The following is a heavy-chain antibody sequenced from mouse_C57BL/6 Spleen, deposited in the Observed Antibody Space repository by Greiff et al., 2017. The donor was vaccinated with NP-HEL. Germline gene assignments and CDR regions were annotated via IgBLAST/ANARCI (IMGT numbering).Heavy chain of an antibody. V-gene: IGHV1-63*01. CDR3: ARSRSSGVPDY. Sequence: VQVVESGAELVRPGTSVKMSCKASGYTFTNYWIGWAKQRPGHGLEWIGDIYPGGGYTNYNEKFKGKATLTADKSSSTAYMQFSSLTSEDSAIYYCARSRSSGVPDYWGQGTTLTVSS. J-gene: IGHJ2*01. CDR2: IYPGGGYT. D-gene: IGHD3-2*02. CDR1: GYTFTNYW.